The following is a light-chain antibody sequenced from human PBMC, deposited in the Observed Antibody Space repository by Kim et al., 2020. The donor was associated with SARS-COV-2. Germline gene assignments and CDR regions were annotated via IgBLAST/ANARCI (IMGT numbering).Light chain of an antibody. CDR2: VNGDGSH. CDR1: SGHSRYA. CDR3: QTWGTGIRV. Sequence: QLVLTQSPSASASPGASVKFTCTLSSGHSRYAIAWHQQQPGKGPRYLMKVNGDGSHSKGDGIPDRFSGFSSGAERYLTISSLQSEDEADYYCQTWGTGIRVFGGGTKLTVL. J-gene: IGLJ3*02. V-gene: IGLV4-69*02.